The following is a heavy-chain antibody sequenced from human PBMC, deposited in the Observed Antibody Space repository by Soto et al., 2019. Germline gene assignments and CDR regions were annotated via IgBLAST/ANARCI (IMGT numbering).Heavy chain of an antibody. CDR1: GITFSSFW. CDR2: INPDGSEE. Sequence: ELQLVESGGDLVQPGGSLRLSCEVSGITFSSFWVTWVRQPPGTGLEWVANINPDGSEEYYVDSVKGRFTISRDNAKNSLYLQMDNLRAEDTAVYYCARPYCFGGPCHSPPDYWGQGTLVTVSS. V-gene: IGHV3-7*01. J-gene: IGHJ4*02. CDR3: ARPYCFGGPCHSPPDY. D-gene: IGHD2-15*01.